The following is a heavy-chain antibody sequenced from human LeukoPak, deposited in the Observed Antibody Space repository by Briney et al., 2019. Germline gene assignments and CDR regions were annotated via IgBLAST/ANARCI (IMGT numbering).Heavy chain of an antibody. CDR2: IRGNGETT. CDR3: VRAAPRDCSPTSCSLFDN. J-gene: IGHJ4*02. CDR1: GLTFSNYA. Sequence: GGSLRLSCAASGLTFSNYAMSWVRQAPGKGLEWVSSIRGNGETTYYAESVKGRFTVSRDRSESTLFLQMNDLRAEDTAVYYCVRAAPRDCSPTSCSLFDNWGQGTLVTVSS. D-gene: IGHD2-2*01. V-gene: IGHV3-23*01.